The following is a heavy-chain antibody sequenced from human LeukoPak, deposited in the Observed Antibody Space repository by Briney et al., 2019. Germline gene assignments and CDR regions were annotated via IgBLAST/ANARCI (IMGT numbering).Heavy chain of an antibody. Sequence: GGSLRLSCAASGFTFSSYSMSWVRQAPGKGLEWVSAISGSGGSTYYADSVKGRFTISRDNSKNTLYLQMNSLRAEDTAIYYCAKAIVVVAGGWFDPWGQGTLVTVSS. D-gene: IGHD2-15*01. CDR2: ISGSGGST. V-gene: IGHV3-23*01. J-gene: IGHJ5*02. CDR3: AKAIVVVAGGWFDP. CDR1: GFTFSSYS.